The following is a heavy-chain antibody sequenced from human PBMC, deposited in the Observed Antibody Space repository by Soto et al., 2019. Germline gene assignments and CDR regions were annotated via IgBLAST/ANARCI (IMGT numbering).Heavy chain of an antibody. CDR1: SYSTSSGYY. CDR2: VFYDGST. V-gene: IGHV4-38-2*02. CDR3: ARDSSSLDP. Sequence: SETLSLTCAVSSYSTSSGYYWGWIRQPPGKGLEWIGSVFYDGSTYSNPSLQSRVTISVDTSKNQFSLNLSSVTAADTAVYYCARDSSSLDPWGQGTLVTVSS. D-gene: IGHD6-13*01. J-gene: IGHJ5*02.